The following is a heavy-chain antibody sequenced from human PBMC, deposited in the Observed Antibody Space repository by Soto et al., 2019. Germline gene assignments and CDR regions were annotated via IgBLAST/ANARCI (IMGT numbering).Heavy chain of an antibody. CDR2: IYYSGST. V-gene: IGHV4-31*03. J-gene: IGHJ6*03. CDR3: ARARPMVRGVIRLYYYYYMDV. CDR1: GGSISSGGYY. D-gene: IGHD3-10*01. Sequence: SETLSLTCTVSGGSISSGGYYWSWIRQHPGKGLEWIGYIYYSGSTYYNPSLKSRVTISVDTSKNQFSLKLSSVTAADTAVYYCARARPMVRGVIRLYYYYYMDVWGKGTTVTVSS.